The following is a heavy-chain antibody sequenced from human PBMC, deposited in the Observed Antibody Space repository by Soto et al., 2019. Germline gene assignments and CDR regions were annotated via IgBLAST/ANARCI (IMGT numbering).Heavy chain of an antibody. J-gene: IGHJ5*02. CDR1: GGSVSSGSYY. CDR2: IYYSGST. CDR3: ARGGARYCSSTSCYTGNWFDP. V-gene: IGHV4-61*01. Sequence: SETLSLTCTVSGGSVSSGSYYWSWIRQPPGKGLEWIGYIYYSGSTNYNPSLKSRVTISVDTSKNQFSLKLSSVTAADTAVYYCARGGARYCSSTSCYTGNWFDPWGQGTLVTVSS. D-gene: IGHD2-2*02.